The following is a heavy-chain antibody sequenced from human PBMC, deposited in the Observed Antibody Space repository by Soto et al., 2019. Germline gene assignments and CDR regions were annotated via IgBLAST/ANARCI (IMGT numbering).Heavy chain of an antibody. V-gene: IGHV4-39*01. CDR3: ARVRGLQQWLDAFDI. CDR1: GGTISSSSYY. J-gene: IGHJ3*02. D-gene: IGHD6-19*01. CDR2: IYYSGST. Sequence: PSETLSLTCTVSGGTISSSSYYWGWIRQPPGKGLERIGSIYYSGSTYYNPSLKSRVTISVDTSKNQFSLKLSSVTAADTAVYYCARVRGLQQWLDAFDIRGQGTMVTVSS.